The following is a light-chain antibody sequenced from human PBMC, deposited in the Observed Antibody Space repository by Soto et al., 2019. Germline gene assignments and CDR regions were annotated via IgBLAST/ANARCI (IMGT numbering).Light chain of an antibody. CDR3: SSYRSVGTIV. Sequence: QSALTQPASVSGSPGQSITISCTGTNSDIGGYNYVSWYQQHPGKAPKVIIYEVINRPSGVSNRFSGSKSVNAAYLTISGLQAEDDADYYCSSYRSVGTIVFGPGTKVTVL. CDR1: NSDIGGYNY. J-gene: IGLJ1*01. V-gene: IGLV2-14*01. CDR2: EVI.